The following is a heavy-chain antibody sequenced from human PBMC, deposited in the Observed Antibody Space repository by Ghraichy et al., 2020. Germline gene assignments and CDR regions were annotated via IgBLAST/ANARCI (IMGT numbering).Heavy chain of an antibody. CDR3: AKGRSVNDYSNIEGLDP. CDR1: GGSFSGYY. V-gene: IGHV4-34*01. CDR2: INHIGST. Sequence: TLSLTCAFYGGSFSGYYWSWIRQPPGKGLEWIGEINHIGSTNYNTSLKSRVTISVDTSKNQFSLKMSSVTAEDTAVYYCAKGRSVNDYSNIEGLDPWGEGTLVTVSS. J-gene: IGHJ5*02. D-gene: IGHD4-11*01.